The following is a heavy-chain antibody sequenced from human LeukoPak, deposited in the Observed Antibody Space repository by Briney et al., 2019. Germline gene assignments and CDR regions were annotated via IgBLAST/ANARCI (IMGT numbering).Heavy chain of an antibody. V-gene: IGHV3-21*01. CDR1: GLSFSYYT. CDR3: ARPQGSRWDGFDV. Sequence: GGSLRLSCTASGLSFSYYTMNWVRQAPGKGLEWVSSISSSSSPIYYADSVKGRITISRDNAKHSLYLQMNSLGAEDTAVYYCARPQGSRWDGFDVWGQGTLVTVSS. D-gene: IGHD6-13*01. CDR2: ISSSSSPI. J-gene: IGHJ3*01.